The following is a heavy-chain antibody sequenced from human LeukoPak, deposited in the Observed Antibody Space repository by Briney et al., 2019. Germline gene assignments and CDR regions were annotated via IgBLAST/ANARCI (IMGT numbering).Heavy chain of an antibody. D-gene: IGHD6-6*01. CDR2: LYPGYYNT. CDR1: RYSFTNYS. V-gene: IGHV5-51*01. Sequence: TRESLQISRMGSRYSFTNYSMGWVRQMPGKCLEWMGVLYPGYYNTRYSPSVQGQDTIAHDKSHSTPYLERSNLKVSDCAMYYCARRWSLSSSSVDYWGQGTLVSVSS. CDR3: ARRWSLSSSSVDY. J-gene: IGHJ4*02.